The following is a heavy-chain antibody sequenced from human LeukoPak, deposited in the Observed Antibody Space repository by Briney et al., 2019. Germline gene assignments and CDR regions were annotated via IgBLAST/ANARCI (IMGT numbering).Heavy chain of an antibody. J-gene: IGHJ4*02. CDR3: ARHYYDSSGYYHHDY. CDR1: GGSISSYY. V-gene: IGHV4-59*08. Sequence: SETLSLTCTVPGGSISSYYWSWIRQPPGKGLEWIGYIYYSGSTNYNPSLKSRVTISVDTSKNQFSLKLSSVTAADTAVYYCARHYYDSSGYYHHDYWGQGTLVTVSS. D-gene: IGHD3-22*01. CDR2: IYYSGST.